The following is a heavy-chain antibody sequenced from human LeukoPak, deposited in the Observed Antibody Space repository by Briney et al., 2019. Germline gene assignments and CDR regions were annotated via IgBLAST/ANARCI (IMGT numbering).Heavy chain of an antibody. J-gene: IGHJ4*02. CDR1: GFIFSSYG. V-gene: IGHV3-33*01. CDR3: AILPGYSSGWYEVNY. CDR2: IWYDGSNK. D-gene: IGHD6-13*01. Sequence: GGSLRLSCAASGFIFSSYGMHWVRQAPRKGLEWVALIWYDGSNKFYADSVKGRFTISRDNSKNTLYLQMNSLGAEDTAVYYCAILPGYSSGWYEVNYWGQGTLVTVSS.